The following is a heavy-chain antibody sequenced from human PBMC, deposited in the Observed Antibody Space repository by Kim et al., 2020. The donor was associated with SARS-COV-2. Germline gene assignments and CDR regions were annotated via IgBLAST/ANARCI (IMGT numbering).Heavy chain of an antibody. J-gene: IGHJ5*02. CDR2: INTNTGNP. CDR1: GYTFTSYA. Sequence: ASVKVSCKASGYTFTSYAMNWVRQAPGQGLEWMGWINTNTGNPTYAQGFTGRFVFSLDTSVSTAYLQISSLKAEDTAVYYCARGASSSWYEGFGIYNWFDPWGQGTLVTVSS. CDR3: ARGASSSWYEGFGIYNWFDP. V-gene: IGHV7-4-1*02. D-gene: IGHD6-13*01.